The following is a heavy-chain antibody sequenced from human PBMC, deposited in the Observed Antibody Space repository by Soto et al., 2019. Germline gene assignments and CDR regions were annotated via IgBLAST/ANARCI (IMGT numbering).Heavy chain of an antibody. CDR1: GYSISSGYY. D-gene: IGHD6-13*01. CDR3: AGDGGGGYSCCWYWGAHSFGMDV. J-gene: IGHJ6*02. V-gene: IGHV4-38-2*01. Sequence: PSETLSLTCAVSGYSISSGYYWGWIRQPPGKGLEWIGSIYHSGSTYYNPSIKSRVTISVDTSKNRFSLKLSAVTAADTAVYFCAGDGGGGYSCCWYWGAHSFGMDVWGQGTTVTVSS. CDR2: IYHSGST.